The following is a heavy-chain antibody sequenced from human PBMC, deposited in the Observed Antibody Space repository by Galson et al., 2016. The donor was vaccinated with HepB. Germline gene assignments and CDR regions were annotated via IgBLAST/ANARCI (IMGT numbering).Heavy chain of an antibody. CDR3: AKHSNWNSNYYGLDV. CDR2: ISHTGST. J-gene: IGHJ6*02. V-gene: IGHV4-34*01. CDR1: NASLSGSY. D-gene: IGHD1-1*01. Sequence: SETLSLTCGIINASLSGSYWVWVRQVPGKGLACLGQISHTGSTKYNPSLQSRVTISLDTTKSQLSLTLTSVTAADTAVYFCAKHSNWNSNYYGLDVWGQGATVIVSS.